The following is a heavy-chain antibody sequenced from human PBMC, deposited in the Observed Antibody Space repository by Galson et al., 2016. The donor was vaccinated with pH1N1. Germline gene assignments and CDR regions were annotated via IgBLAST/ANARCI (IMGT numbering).Heavy chain of an antibody. CDR2: IGAYNGHT. J-gene: IGHJ6*02. D-gene: IGHD4-17*01. Sequence: QSGAEVKKPGASVKVSCRASGYTFSSYGISWVRQAPGQGLEWMGWIGAYNGHTNYAQKVQGRVTMTADTSTSTAYMELSSLRSDDTAVYYCASETTVTTNPGNFYYYGMDVWGQGTTVTVSS. V-gene: IGHV1-18*01. CDR3: ASETTVTTNPGNFYYYGMDV. CDR1: GYTFSSYG.